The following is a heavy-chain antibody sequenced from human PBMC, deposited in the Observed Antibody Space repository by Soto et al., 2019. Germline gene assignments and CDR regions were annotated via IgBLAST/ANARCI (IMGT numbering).Heavy chain of an antibody. CDR2: ISAYNGNT. CDR3: ARDLAVNKLGVELRLADY. V-gene: IGHV1-18*01. CDR1: GYTFTSYG. J-gene: IGHJ4*02. D-gene: IGHD3-16*01. Sequence: QVQLVQSGAEVKKPGASVKVSCKASGYTFTSYGISWVRQAPGQGLEWMGWISAYNGNTNYAQKLQGRVTMTTDTSTSTGYMELRSLRSDDTAVYYCARDLAVNKLGVELRLADYWGQGTLVTVSS.